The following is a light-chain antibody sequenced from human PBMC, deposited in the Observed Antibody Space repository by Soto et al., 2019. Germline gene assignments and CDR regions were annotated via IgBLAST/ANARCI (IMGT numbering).Light chain of an antibody. V-gene: IGKV3-15*01. J-gene: IGKJ1*01. CDR2: XXS. Sequence: EIVMTQSPATLSVSPGERATLSCRASQSISSNLARYQQKPGQXXXXXXXXXSTRATGIPARFSGSGSGTEFTLSISSLQSEDFAVYYCQQYNRGPVTFGQGTKVDIK. CDR3: QQYNRGPVT. CDR1: QSISSN.